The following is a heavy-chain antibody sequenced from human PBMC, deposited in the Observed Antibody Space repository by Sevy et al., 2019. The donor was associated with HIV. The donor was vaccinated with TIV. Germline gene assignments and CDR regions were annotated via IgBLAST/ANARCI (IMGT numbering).Heavy chain of an antibody. CDR1: GYTFTRYY. CDR3: ARGPLYGSGNFYYFDY. Sequence: ASVKVSCKASGYTFTRYYMHWVLQAPGQGLEWMGIINPSGGSTSYAQKFQGRVTMTRDTSTSTVYMELSSLRSEDTAVYYCARGPLYGSGNFYYFDYWGQRTLVTVSS. J-gene: IGHJ4*02. D-gene: IGHD3-10*01. CDR2: INPSGGST. V-gene: IGHV1-46*01.